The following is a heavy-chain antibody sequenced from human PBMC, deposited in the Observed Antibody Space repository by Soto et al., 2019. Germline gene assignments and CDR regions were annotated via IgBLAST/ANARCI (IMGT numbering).Heavy chain of an antibody. Sequence: HVQLVESGGGVVQPGRSLRLSCAASGFTFSSYAMHWVRQAPGKGLEWVAVISYDGSNKYCADSVKGRFTISRDNSKNTLYLQMNSLSAEDTAVYYCASPRLSSDGTTPIDYWGQGTLVTVSS. CDR2: ISYDGSNK. D-gene: IGHD1-1*01. V-gene: IGHV3-30-3*01. CDR3: ASPRLSSDGTTPIDY. CDR1: GFTFSSYA. J-gene: IGHJ4*02.